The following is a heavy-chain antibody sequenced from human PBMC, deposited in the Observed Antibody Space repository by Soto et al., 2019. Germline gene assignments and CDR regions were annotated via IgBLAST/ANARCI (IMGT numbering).Heavy chain of an antibody. CDR2: ISSSSSTI. CDR3: ARDPTGYYYDSQNWFDP. Sequence: GESLKISCAASGFTFSSYSMNWVRQAPGKGLEWVSYISSSSSTIYYADSVKGRFTISRDNAKNSLYLQMNSLRDEDTAVYYCARDPTGYYYDSQNWFDPWGQGTLVTVSS. D-gene: IGHD3-22*01. CDR1: GFTFSSYS. V-gene: IGHV3-48*02. J-gene: IGHJ5*02.